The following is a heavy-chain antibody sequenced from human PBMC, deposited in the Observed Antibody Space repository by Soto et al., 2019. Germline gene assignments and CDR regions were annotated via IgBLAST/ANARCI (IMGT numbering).Heavy chain of an antibody. CDR3: ARQDGFGLYYFDY. CDR1: GYSFTAYW. CDR2: IYPADSDI. Sequence: HGESLKISCQTSGYSFTAYWVAWVRQTPGRGLEWMGIIYPADSDIRYSPSFQGQVTISADRSISTVYLQWTSLKASDTAMYFCARQDGFGLYYFDYWGQGTPVTVSS. V-gene: IGHV5-51*01. D-gene: IGHD3-10*01. J-gene: IGHJ4*02.